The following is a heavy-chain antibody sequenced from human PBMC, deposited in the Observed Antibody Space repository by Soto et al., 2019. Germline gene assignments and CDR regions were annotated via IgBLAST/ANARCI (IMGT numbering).Heavy chain of an antibody. CDR2: MSPNSGAA. D-gene: IGHD1-1*01. J-gene: IGHJ6*02. CDR1: GYTLNSCD. CDR3: ARGVDAGVDV. V-gene: IGHV1-8*01. Sequence: PSVEVCCKESGYTLNSCDSNWVRQAKRQGLEWMGWMSPNSGAAGYAQKFQGRVTMTRDTSISTAYMELSNLRSEDTAIYYCARGVDAGVDVWGQGSTVTVSS.